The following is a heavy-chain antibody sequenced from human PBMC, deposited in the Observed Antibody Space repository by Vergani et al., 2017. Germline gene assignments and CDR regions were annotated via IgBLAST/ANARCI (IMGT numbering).Heavy chain of an antibody. CDR3: TTDSGYSSGWYTDGDDY. CDR2: IIPILGIA. Sequence: QVQLVQSGAEVKKPGSSVKVSCKASGGTFSSYAISWVRQAPGQGLEWMGRIIPILGIANYAQKFQGRVTITADKSTSTAYMELSSLRSEDTAVYYCTTDSGYSSGWYTDGDDYWGQGTLVTVSS. V-gene: IGHV1-69*04. CDR1: GGTFSSYA. D-gene: IGHD6-19*01. J-gene: IGHJ4*02.